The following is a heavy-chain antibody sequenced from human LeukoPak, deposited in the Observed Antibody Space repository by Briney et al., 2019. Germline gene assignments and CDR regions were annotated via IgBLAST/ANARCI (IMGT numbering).Heavy chain of an antibody. V-gene: IGHV4-34*01. Sequence: SETLSLTCAVYGGSFSGYYWSWIRQPPGKGLECIGEINHSGSTNYNPSLKSRVTISVDTSKNQFSLKLSSVTAADTAVYYCARPPYYYDSSGQDWGQGTLVTVSS. D-gene: IGHD3-22*01. CDR3: ARPPYYYDSSGQD. CDR2: INHSGST. CDR1: GGSFSGYY. J-gene: IGHJ4*02.